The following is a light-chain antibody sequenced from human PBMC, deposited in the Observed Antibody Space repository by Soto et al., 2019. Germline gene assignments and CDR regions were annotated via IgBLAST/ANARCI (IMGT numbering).Light chain of an antibody. Sequence: EIVMTQSPATLSVSPGERATLSCRASQSVSSNLAWYQQKPGQAPRLLIYGASTRATGIPARFSGSGSGTEFTLTISRLKSEDFAVYCCQKRMNWPLTLGQGTRLEIK. CDR2: GAS. CDR3: QKRMNWPLT. V-gene: IGKV3-15*01. J-gene: IGKJ5*01. CDR1: QSVSSN.